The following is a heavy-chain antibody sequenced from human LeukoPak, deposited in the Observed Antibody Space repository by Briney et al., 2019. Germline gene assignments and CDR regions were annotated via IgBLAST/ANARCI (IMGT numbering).Heavy chain of an antibody. Sequence: VASVKVSCKASGYTFTGYYMHWVRQAPGQGLEWMGWINPNSGGTNYAQRFQGRVTMTRDTSISTAYMELSRLRSDDTAVYYCAREALTTGYSSGWYAPNPFWFDPWGQGTLVTVSS. D-gene: IGHD6-19*01. CDR1: GYTFTGYY. CDR2: INPNSGGT. CDR3: AREALTTGYSSGWYAPNPFWFDP. V-gene: IGHV1-2*02. J-gene: IGHJ5*02.